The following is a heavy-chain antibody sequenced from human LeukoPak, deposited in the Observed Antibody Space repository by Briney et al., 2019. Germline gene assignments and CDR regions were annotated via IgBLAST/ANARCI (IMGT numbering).Heavy chain of an antibody. CDR1: GYTFTGYY. V-gene: IGHV1-2*02. CDR2: INPNSGGT. J-gene: IGHJ2*01. Sequence: ASVTVSCKASGYTFTGYYMHWVRQAPGQGLEWMGWINPNSGGTNYAQKFQGRVTMTRDTSISTAYMELSRLRSDDTAVYYCARDQVGSYWYFDLWGRGTLVTVSS. D-gene: IGHD3-10*01. CDR3: ARDQVGSYWYFDL.